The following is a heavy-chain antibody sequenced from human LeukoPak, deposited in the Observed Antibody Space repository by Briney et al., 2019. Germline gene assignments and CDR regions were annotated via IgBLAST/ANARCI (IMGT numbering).Heavy chain of an antibody. CDR3: ARRGRGDDFWSGYKSGSGAFDI. CDR2: IYPGDSDT. D-gene: IGHD3-3*01. CDR1: GYSFTSYW. J-gene: IGHJ3*02. V-gene: IGHV5-51*01. Sequence: GESLKISCKGSGYSFTSYWIGWVRQMPGKGLEWMGIIYPGDSDTRYSPSFQGQVTISADKSISTAYLQWSSLKAPDTAMYYCARRGRGDDFWSGYKSGSGAFDIWGQGTMVTVSS.